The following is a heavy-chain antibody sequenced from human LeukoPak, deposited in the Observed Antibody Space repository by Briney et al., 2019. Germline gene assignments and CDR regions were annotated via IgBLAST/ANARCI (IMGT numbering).Heavy chain of an antibody. Sequence: GASVKVSCKASGYTFTGYYMHWVRQAPGQGLEWMGWINPNSGGTNYAQKFQGRVTMTRDTSISTAYMELSRLRSDDTAVYYRARDIQEDIVLMVYAIPVPDYWGQGTLVTVSS. CDR2: INPNSGGT. V-gene: IGHV1-2*02. J-gene: IGHJ4*02. D-gene: IGHD2-8*01. CDR3: ARDIQEDIVLMVYAIPVPDY. CDR1: GYTFTGYY.